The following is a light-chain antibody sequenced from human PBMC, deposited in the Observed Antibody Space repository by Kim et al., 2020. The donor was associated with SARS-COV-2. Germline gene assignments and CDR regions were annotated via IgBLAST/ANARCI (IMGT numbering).Light chain of an antibody. J-gene: IGKJ1*01. CDR1: PGISNS. V-gene: IGKV1-27*01. CDR2: SAS. CDR3: QKYDAAPWT. Sequence: ASVGDRVTITCRASPGISNSLAWYQQKPGKVPKVMIYSASALQSWVPSRFSGSGSGTDFTLTIISLQPEDVATYYCQKYDAAPWTFGQGTKVDIK.